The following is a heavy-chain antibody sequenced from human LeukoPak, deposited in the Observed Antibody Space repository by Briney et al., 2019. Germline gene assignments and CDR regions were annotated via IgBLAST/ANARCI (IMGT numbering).Heavy chain of an antibody. J-gene: IGHJ4*02. Sequence: GASVKVSCKASGYTFTGCYMHWVRQAPGQGLEWMGWINPNSGGTNYAQKFQGWVTMTRDTSISTAYMELSRLRSDDTAVYYCARELITFGGVIVKPEYYFDYWGQGTLVTVSS. V-gene: IGHV1-2*04. CDR2: INPNSGGT. CDR3: ARELITFGGVIVKPEYYFDY. D-gene: IGHD3-16*02. CDR1: GYTFTGCY.